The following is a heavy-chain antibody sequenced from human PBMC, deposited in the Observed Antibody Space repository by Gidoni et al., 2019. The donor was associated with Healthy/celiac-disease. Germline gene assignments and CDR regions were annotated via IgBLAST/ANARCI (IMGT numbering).Heavy chain of an antibody. CDR2: ISSSSSYI. CDR3: ARDSGVGATLIDYYYYYGMDV. V-gene: IGHV3-21*01. CDR1: GFTFSSYR. J-gene: IGHJ6*02. Sequence: EVQLVESGGGLVKPGWSLRLSCAASGFTFSSYRMTWVRQAPGKGLEWVSSISSSSSYIYYADSVKGRFTISRDNAKNSLYLQMNSLRAEDTAVYYCARDSGVGATLIDYYYYYGMDVWGQGTTVTVSS. D-gene: IGHD1-26*01.